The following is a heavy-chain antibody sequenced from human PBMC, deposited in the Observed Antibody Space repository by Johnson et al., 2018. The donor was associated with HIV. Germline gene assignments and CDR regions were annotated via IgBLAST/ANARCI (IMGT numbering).Heavy chain of an antibody. CDR3: AREDSAFDI. CDR2: IYSGGSP. V-gene: IGHV3-66*01. Sequence: VQLVESGGNVVRPGGSLRLSCAASGFTFDDYDMSWVRQAPGKGLEWVSVIYSGGSPYYADSVKGRFTISRDNSKNTLYLQMNSLRAEDTAVYYCAREDSAFDIWGQGTMVTVSS. J-gene: IGHJ3*02. CDR1: GFTFDDYD.